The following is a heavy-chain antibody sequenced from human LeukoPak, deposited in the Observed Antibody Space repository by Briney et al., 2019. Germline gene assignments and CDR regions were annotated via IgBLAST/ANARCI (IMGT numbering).Heavy chain of an antibody. CDR1: RFTFSAYA. V-gene: IGHV3-23*01. D-gene: IGHD3-10*02. CDR2: IGSDNKP. CDR3: ARDLQYYVAMDV. J-gene: IGHJ6*02. Sequence: PGGSLRLSCEASRFTFSAYAMTWVSQAPGKGLEWVSSIGSDNKPHYSESVKGRFAISRDNSKSMLFLQLNSLRAEDTALYYCARDLQYYVAMDVWGQGTTVTVSS.